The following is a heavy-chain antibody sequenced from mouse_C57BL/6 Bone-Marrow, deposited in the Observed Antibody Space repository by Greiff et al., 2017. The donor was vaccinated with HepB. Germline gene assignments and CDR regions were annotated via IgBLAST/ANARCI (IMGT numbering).Heavy chain of an antibody. Sequence: EVKLQESGPVLVKPGASVKMSCKASGYTFTDYYMNWVKQSHGKSLEWIGVINPYNGGTSYNQKFKGKATLTVDKSSSTAYMELNSLTSEDSAVYYCARHYGSSYDYWGQGTTLTVSS. V-gene: IGHV1-19*01. D-gene: IGHD1-1*01. J-gene: IGHJ2*01. CDR3: ARHYGSSYDY. CDR2: INPYNGGT. CDR1: GYTFTDYY.